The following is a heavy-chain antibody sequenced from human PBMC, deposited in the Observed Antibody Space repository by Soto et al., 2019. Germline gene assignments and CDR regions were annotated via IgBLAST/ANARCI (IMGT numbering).Heavy chain of an antibody. CDR3: ARQGFGPLHGLVDV. D-gene: IGHD3-10*01. Sequence: SETQSLTCIVSGGSISSYYWSWIRQPPGKGLEWIGYVHHSWGSSYNPSLQSRVAISLDTSKSQFSLKVTSVTATDTAVYYCARQGFGPLHGLVDVWGQGTTVTVSS. CDR2: VHHSWGS. CDR1: GGSISSYY. J-gene: IGHJ6*02. V-gene: IGHV4-59*08.